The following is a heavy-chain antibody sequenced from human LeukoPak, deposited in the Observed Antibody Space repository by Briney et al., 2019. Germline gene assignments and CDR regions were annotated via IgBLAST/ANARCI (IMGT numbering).Heavy chain of an antibody. Sequence: GGSVMDFCKEAGYTIIGYYIHGGGQAPGEGVEWRGWMNPKSGGKNFEQTFQDSVAMTRDTSISTAYMDLSSLRSDDTAVYYCARGANTNWFDPWGQGTLVTVSS. V-gene: IGHV1-2*02. CDR2: MNPKSGGK. CDR1: GYTIIGYY. D-gene: IGHD4/OR15-4a*01. J-gene: IGHJ5*02. CDR3: ARGANTNWFDP.